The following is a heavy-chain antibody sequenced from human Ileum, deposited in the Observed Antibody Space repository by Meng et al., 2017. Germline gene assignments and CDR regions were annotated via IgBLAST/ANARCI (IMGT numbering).Heavy chain of an antibody. CDR1: GCFIRRYY. CDR3: ATGGYCSGGGCNWYFDL. CDR2: SSYSGSS. V-gene: IGHV4-59*08. Sequence: QVHLQESGSGLVKPSETLSLTFTVSGCFIRRYYWSWIRQTPGKGLEWIGYSSYSGSSYYNPDIKSGVNISVDTSKNQFSLKLSSVTAADTAVYYCATGGYCSGGGCNWYFDLWGRGTLVTVSS. J-gene: IGHJ2*01. D-gene: IGHD2-15*01.